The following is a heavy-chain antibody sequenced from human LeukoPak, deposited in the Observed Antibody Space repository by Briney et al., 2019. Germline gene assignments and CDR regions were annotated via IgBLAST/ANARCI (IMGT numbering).Heavy chain of an antibody. CDR3: ARSTGSTMFIDY. CDR2: ISSSRTT. D-gene: IGHD3-10*02. Sequence: PSETLSLTCTVSGGSISRYDWSWVRQPPGKGLVWLGYISSSRTTDSNPSLKSRVAMSVDTSKNQFSLRLSSVTAADTAVYYCARSTGSTMFIDYWGQGTLVTVSS. J-gene: IGHJ4*02. CDR1: GGSISRYD. V-gene: IGHV4-59*01.